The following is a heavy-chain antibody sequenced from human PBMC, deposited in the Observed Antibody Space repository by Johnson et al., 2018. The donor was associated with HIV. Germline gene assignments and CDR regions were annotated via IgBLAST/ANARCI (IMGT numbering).Heavy chain of an antibody. CDR2: ISFDENNK. D-gene: IGHD1-26*01. J-gene: IGHJ3*02. Sequence: QMLLVESGGGVVQPGRSLRLSCAASGFTFSSYAMHWVRQAPGKGLEWVAVISFDENNKVYADSVKGRFTISRDNSKNTLFLHMNSLRTEDTAIYYCAKGASGSQRRGAFHIWGQGTMVTVSS. V-gene: IGHV3-30-3*01. CDR1: GFTFSSYA. CDR3: AKGASGSQRRGAFHI.